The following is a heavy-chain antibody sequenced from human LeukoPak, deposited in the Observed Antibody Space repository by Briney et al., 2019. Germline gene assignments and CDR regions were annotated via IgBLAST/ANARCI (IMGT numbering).Heavy chain of an antibody. CDR1: GFIFSSYS. Sequence: GGSLRLSCAASGFIFSSYSVNWVRQAPGKGLEWVSSISSGSSYIYYADSVKGRFTISRDNAKNSLYLQMNSLSAEDTAVYYCAYTSGYDFSSYYYYYMDVRGKGTTVTVSS. CDR2: ISSGSSYI. V-gene: IGHV3-21*01. J-gene: IGHJ6*03. D-gene: IGHD5-12*01. CDR3: AYTSGYDFSSYYYYYMDV.